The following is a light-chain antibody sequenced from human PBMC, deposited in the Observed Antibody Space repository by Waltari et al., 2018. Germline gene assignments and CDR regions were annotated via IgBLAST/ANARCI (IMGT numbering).Light chain of an antibody. CDR2: AAS. CDR1: QSISSY. V-gene: IGKV1-39*01. CDR3: QQSYSTPGT. J-gene: IGKJ2*01. Sequence: DIQMTQSPSSLSASVGDRVTITCRASQSISSYLNWYQQKPGKAPKPLIYAASSLQSGFPSRFSGSGSGTDFTLTISSLQPEDFATYYCQQSYSTPGTFGQGTKLEIK.